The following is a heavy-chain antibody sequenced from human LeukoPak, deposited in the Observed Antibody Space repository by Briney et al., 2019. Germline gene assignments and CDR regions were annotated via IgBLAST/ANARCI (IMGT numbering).Heavy chain of an antibody. Sequence: SGGSLRLSCTVSGFTVSTNSMSWVRQAPGKGLEWVSFIYSGTTHYSDSVKGRFTISRDNSKNTLYLQTNSLRAEDTAVYYCARRAGAYSHPYDYWGQGTVVTVSS. D-gene: IGHD4/OR15-4a*01. V-gene: IGHV3-53*01. CDR1: GFTVSTNS. J-gene: IGHJ4*02. CDR2: IYSGTT. CDR3: ARRAGAYSHPYDY.